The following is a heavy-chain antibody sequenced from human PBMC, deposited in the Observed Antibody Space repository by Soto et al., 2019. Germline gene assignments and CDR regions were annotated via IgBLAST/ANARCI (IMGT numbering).Heavy chain of an antibody. CDR1: GFTFSSYA. D-gene: IGHD4-17*01. V-gene: IGHV3-23*01. CDR3: AKSLQTGDYPDY. J-gene: IGHJ4*02. Sequence: LSLTCAASGFTFSSYAMSWVRQAPGKGLEWVSAISGSGGSTYYADSVKGRFTISRDNSKNTLYLQMNSLRAEDTAVYYCAKSLQTGDYPDYWGQGTLVTVSS. CDR2: ISGSGGST.